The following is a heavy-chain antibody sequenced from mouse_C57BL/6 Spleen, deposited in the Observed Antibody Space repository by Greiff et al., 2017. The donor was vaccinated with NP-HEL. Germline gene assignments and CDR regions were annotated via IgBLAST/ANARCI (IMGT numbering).Heavy chain of an antibody. V-gene: IGHV1-63*01. CDR1: GYTFTNYW. CDR3: ARLDYYGSSYWYFDV. J-gene: IGHJ1*03. Sequence: VQLQQSGAELVRPGTSVKMSCKASGYTFTNYWIGWAKQRPGHGLEWIGDIYPGGGYTNYNEKFKGKATLTADKSSSTAYMQFSSLTSEDSAIYYCARLDYYGSSYWYFDVWGTGTTVTVSS. D-gene: IGHD1-1*01. CDR2: IYPGGGYT.